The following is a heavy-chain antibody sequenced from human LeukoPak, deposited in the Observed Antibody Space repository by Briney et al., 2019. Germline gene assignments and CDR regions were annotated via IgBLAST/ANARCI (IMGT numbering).Heavy chain of an antibody. CDR2: IWYDGSYE. V-gene: IGHV3-33*01. D-gene: IGHD6-13*01. J-gene: IGHJ5*01. CDR1: GFVFRSYG. Sequence: GGSLRLSCVASGFVFRSYGMRWVRQAPGKGLEWVSVIWYDGSYEYYADSVKGRFTISRDNSNNTLFLQMNSLRVEDTAVYYCGTDSWYSRKARFDSWGQGTLVTVSS. CDR3: GTDSWYSRKARFDS.